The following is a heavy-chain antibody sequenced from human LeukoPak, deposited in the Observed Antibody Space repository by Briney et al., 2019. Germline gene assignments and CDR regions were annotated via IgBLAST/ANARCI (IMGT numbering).Heavy chain of an antibody. CDR3: AKSMGLRITMKSPGY. J-gene: IGHJ4*02. CDR2: IRYGGSNK. Sequence: QAGGSLRLSCAASGFTFSSYGMHWVRQAPGKGLEWVAFIRYGGSNKYYADSVKGRFTISRDNSKNTLYLQMNSLRAEDTAVYYCAKSMGLRITMKSPGYWGQGALVSVSS. V-gene: IGHV3-30*02. D-gene: IGHD3-22*01. CDR1: GFTFSSYG.